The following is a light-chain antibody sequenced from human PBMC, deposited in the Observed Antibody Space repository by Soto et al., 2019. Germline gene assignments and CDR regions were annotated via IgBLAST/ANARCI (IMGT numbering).Light chain of an antibody. J-gene: IGLJ2*01. CDR1: SSDVGGYNQ. V-gene: IGLV2-14*01. Sequence: QSALTQPASVSGSPGQSITISCTATSSDVGGYNQVSWYQQHPGKAPKLMIYDVSNRPSGVSNRFSGSKSGNTASLTISGLQAEDEADYYCSSDTTSRTLLFGGGTKLTVL. CDR3: SSDTTSRTLL. CDR2: DVS.